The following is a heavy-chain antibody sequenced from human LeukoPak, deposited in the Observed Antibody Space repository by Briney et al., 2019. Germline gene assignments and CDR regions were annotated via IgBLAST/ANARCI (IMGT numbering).Heavy chain of an antibody. CDR3: VKDNWGSPRGAFDI. V-gene: IGHV3-23*01. Sequence: GGSLRLSCAASGITFRNFAMSWVRQAPGKGLEWVSGISGSGGSTYYADSVKGRFTISRDNSKNTLYLQMISLRAEDTAVYYCVKDNWGSPRGAFDIWGPGTRVTVSS. J-gene: IGHJ3*02. CDR2: ISGSGGST. CDR1: GITFRNFA. D-gene: IGHD7-27*01.